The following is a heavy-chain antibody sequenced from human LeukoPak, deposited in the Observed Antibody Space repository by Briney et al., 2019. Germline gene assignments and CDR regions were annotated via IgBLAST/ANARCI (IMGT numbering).Heavy chain of an antibody. CDR2: IDWDDDK. CDR3: ARSTGSSSDYYYNYHMDV. D-gene: IGHD6-6*01. CDR1: GFSLRSADMC. J-gene: IGHJ6*03. Sequence: SGPALVKPTQTLTLTCTFSGFSLRSADMCVSWIRQPPGKALEWLARIDWDDDKYYSTSLKTRLIISKDTSKNQVVLTMTDMDPVDTATYFCARSTGSSSDYYYNYHMDVWGKGTTVTVSS. V-gene: IGHV2-70*11.